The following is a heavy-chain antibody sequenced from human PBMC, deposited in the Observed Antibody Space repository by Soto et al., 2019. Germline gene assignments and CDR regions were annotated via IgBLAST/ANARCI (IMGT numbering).Heavy chain of an antibody. CDR1: GGSISSYY. J-gene: IGHJ4*02. D-gene: IGHD5-18*01. V-gene: IGHV4-59*01. CDR3: ARAPKNTAMVPSDY. CDR2: IYYSGST. Sequence: SETLSLTCTVSGGSISSYYWSWIRQPPGKGLEWIGYIYYSGSTNYNPSLKSRVTISVDTSKNQFSLKLSSVTAADTAVYYCARAPKNTAMVPSDYWGQGTLVTVSS.